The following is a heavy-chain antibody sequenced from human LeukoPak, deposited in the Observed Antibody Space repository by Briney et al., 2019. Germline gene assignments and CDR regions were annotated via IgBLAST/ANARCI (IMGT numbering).Heavy chain of an antibody. CDR1: GGSISSYY. V-gene: IGHV4-59*01. Sequence: SETLSLTCTVSGGSISSYYWSWIRQPPGKGLEWIGYIYYSGSTYYNPSLKSRVTISVDTSKNQFSLKLSSVTAADTAVYYCARLSYSGYDYDYWGQGTLVTVSS. D-gene: IGHD5-12*01. CDR2: IYYSGST. J-gene: IGHJ4*02. CDR3: ARLSYSGYDYDY.